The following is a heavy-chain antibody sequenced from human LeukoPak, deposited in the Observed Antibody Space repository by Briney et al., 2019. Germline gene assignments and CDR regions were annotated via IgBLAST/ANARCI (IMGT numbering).Heavy chain of an antibody. CDR3: AKDRGCDPYNWFDP. CDR2: ISGSGGSA. J-gene: IGHJ5*02. CDR1: GFTFSSYA. D-gene: IGHD5-12*01. Sequence: GGSLRLSCAASGFTFSSYAMSWVRQAPGKGPEWVSAISGSGGSAYYADSVKGRFTISRGNSKNTLYLQMNSLRAEDTAVYYCAKDRGCDPYNWFDPWGQGTLVTVSS. V-gene: IGHV3-23*01.